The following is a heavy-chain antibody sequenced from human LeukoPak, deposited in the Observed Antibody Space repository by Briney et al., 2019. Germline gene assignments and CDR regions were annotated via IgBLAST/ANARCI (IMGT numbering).Heavy chain of an antibody. Sequence: ASVKVSCKASGGTFISYAISWVRQAPGQGLEWMGGIIPIFGTANYAQKFQGRVTITADESTSIAYMELSSLRSEDTAVYYCAREAVTTSNFDYWGQGTLVTVSS. CDR2: IIPIFGTA. V-gene: IGHV1-69*13. D-gene: IGHD4-17*01. J-gene: IGHJ4*02. CDR1: GGTFISYA. CDR3: AREAVTTSNFDY.